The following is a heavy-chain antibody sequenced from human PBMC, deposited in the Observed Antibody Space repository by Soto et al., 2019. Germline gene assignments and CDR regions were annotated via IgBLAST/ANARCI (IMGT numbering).Heavy chain of an antibody. V-gene: IGHV3-30*18. CDR3: AKAFYGDYVTTIDY. J-gene: IGHJ4*02. D-gene: IGHD4-17*01. CDR1: GFTFSSYG. Sequence: QVQLVESGGGVVQPGRSLRLSCAASGFTFSSYGMHWVRQAPGKGLEWVAVISYDGSNKYYADSVKGRFTISRDNSKNTLYLQMNSLRAEDTAVYYCAKAFYGDYVTTIDYWGQGTLVTVSS. CDR2: ISYDGSNK.